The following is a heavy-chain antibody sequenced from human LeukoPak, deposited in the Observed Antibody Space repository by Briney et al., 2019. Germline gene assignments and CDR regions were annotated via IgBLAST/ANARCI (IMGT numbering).Heavy chain of an antibody. D-gene: IGHD3-10*01. Sequence: ASVKVSCKASGDSFTGHFIHWVRQAPGQGLEGMGWINPNSGGTNYARDFQGRVTMTRDTSISTAYMEMTNLTSDDTAVYFCARGVTIVRGDDWGQGTLVSVYS. CDR3: ARGVTIVRGDD. V-gene: IGHV1-2*02. CDR2: INPNSGGT. CDR1: GDSFTGHF. J-gene: IGHJ4*02.